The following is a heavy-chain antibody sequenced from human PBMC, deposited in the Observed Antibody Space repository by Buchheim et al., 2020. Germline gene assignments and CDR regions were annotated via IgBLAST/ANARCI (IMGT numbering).Heavy chain of an antibody. Sequence: EVQLVESGGGLVKPGGSLRLSCAASGFTFSSYSMHWVRQAPGKGLEWVSSIISSSSYINYADSVKGRFTISRDNAKNTLYLQMNSLRAEDTAVYYCARDEEGKNFDYWGQGTL. V-gene: IGHV3-21*01. J-gene: IGHJ4*02. CDR3: ARDEEGKNFDY. CDR2: IISSSSYI. CDR1: GFTFSSYS.